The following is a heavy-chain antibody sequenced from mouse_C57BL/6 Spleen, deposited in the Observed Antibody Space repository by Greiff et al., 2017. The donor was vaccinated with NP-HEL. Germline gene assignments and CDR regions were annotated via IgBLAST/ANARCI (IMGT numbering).Heavy chain of an antibody. CDR1: GFTFSSYA. J-gene: IGHJ3*01. Sequence: EVMLVESGGGLVKPGGSLKLSCAAPGFTFSSYAMSWVRQTPEKRLEWVATISDGGSYTYYPDNVKGRFTISRDNAKNNRYLQMSHLKSEDTAMYYCARGLDSSGYWFAYWGQGTLVTVSA. V-gene: IGHV5-4*03. CDR2: ISDGGSYT. D-gene: IGHD3-2*02. CDR3: ARGLDSSGYWFAY.